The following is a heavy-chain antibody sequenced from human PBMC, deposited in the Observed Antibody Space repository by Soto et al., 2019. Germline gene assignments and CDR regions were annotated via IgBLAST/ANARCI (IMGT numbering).Heavy chain of an antibody. D-gene: IGHD3-16*01. CDR3: ARLGAEGLYNWLDP. Sequence: ASVKVSCKASGYTFTSYAMHWVRQAPGQRLEWMGWINAGNGNTKYSQKFQGRVTITRDTSASTAYMELSSLRSEDTAVYYCARLGAEGLYNWLDPWGQGTLVTVSS. CDR1: GYTFTSYA. V-gene: IGHV1-3*01. J-gene: IGHJ5*02. CDR2: INAGNGNT.